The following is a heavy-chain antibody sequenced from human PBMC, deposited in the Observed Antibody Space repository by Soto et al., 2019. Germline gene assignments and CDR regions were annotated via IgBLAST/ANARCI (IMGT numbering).Heavy chain of an antibody. Sequence: ASVKVSCKASGYTFTSYYMHWVRQAPGQGLEWMGIINPSGGSTSYAQKFQGRVTMTRDTSTSTVYMELSSLRSEDTAVYYCARDRGIVVARGAFDIWGQGTMVTVSS. CDR3: ARDRGIVVARGAFDI. CDR2: INPSGGST. J-gene: IGHJ3*02. V-gene: IGHV1-46*01. D-gene: IGHD3-22*01. CDR1: GYTFTSYY.